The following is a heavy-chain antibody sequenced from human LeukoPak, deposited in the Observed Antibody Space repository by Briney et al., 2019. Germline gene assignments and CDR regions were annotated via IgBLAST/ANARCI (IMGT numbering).Heavy chain of an antibody. CDR2: IYYSGST. CDR3: VRHPPRDP. CDR1: GGFISSTSYY. V-gene: IGHV4-39*01. Sequence: SETLSLTCTVSGGFISSTSYYWGWIRQPPGKGLEWIGSIYYSGSTYYNPSLKSRVTISVDTSKNQFSLKLSSVTAADTAVYYCVRHPPRDPWGQGTLVTVSS. J-gene: IGHJ5*02.